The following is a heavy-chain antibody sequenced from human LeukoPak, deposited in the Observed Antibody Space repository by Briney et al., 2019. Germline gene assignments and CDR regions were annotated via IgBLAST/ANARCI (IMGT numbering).Heavy chain of an antibody. CDR1: GYTFTNYG. CDR3: ARAGSGAYYYCMDV. V-gene: IGHV1-18*01. CDR2: ISGYNGNT. D-gene: IGHD2-15*01. J-gene: IGHJ6*03. Sequence: ASVKVSCKASGYTFTNYGISWVRQAPGQGLEWMGWISGYNGNTNYGQKLQGRVTMTTDTSTSTVYMELRSLRSDDTAVYYCARAGSGAYYYCMDVWGKGTTVTVSS.